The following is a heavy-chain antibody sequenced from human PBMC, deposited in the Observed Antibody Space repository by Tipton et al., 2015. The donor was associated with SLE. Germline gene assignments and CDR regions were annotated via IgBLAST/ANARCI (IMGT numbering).Heavy chain of an antibody. Sequence: LRLSCTVSGGSISSDGYYWNWIRQHPGKGLEWIGYIYYSGSTYYNPSLKSRVTISVDTSKNQFSLKLTSVTAADTAMYYCARVERWVQNRGVDSWGQGTLVTVSS. D-gene: IGHD5-24*01. J-gene: IGHJ5*01. CDR2: IYYSGST. V-gene: IGHV4-31*02. CDR1: GGSISSDGYY. CDR3: ARVERWVQNRGVDS.